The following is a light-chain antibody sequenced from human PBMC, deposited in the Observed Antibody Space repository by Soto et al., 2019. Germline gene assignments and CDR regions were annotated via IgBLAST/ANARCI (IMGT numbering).Light chain of an antibody. J-gene: IGLJ6*01. CDR3: CSYAGSYTFV. CDR1: ASDVGGYSY. Sequence: QSALTQPRSVSGSPGQSVTISCTGTASDVGGYSYVSWYQQHPGKVPKLIIYDVSKWPSGVPDRFSGSKSGNTASLTISGFQAEDEGDYYCCSYAGSYTFVFGTGTQLTVL. V-gene: IGLV2-11*01. CDR2: DVS.